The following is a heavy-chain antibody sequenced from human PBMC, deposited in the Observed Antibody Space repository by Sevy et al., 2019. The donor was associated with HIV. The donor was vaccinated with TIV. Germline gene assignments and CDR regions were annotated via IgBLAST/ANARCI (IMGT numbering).Heavy chain of an antibody. J-gene: IGHJ6*02. CDR1: GFTFSSYS. Sequence: GGSLRLSCAASGFTFSSYSMNWVRQAPGKGLEWVAVISYDGSNKYYADSVKGRFTISRDNSKNTLYLQMNSLRAEDTAVYYCARVKSGGRGATVIAYYYYGMDVWGQGTTVTVSS. CDR3: ARVKSGGRGATVIAYYYYGMDV. D-gene: IGHD4-4*01. V-gene: IGHV3-30*03. CDR2: ISYDGSNK.